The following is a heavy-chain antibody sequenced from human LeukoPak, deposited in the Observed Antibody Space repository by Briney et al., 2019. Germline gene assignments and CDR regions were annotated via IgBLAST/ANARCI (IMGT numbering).Heavy chain of an antibody. V-gene: IGHV1-2*02. CDR1: GYTFTGYY. D-gene: IGHD3-22*01. Sequence: ASVKVSCKASGYTFTGYYMHWVRQAPGQGLEWMGWINPNSGGTNYAQKFQGRVTMTRDTSISTAYMELSRLRSDDTAVYYCARPNNCYDSSGYYYGWGQGTLVTVSS. CDR3: ARPNNCYDSSGYYYG. CDR2: INPNSGGT. J-gene: IGHJ4*02.